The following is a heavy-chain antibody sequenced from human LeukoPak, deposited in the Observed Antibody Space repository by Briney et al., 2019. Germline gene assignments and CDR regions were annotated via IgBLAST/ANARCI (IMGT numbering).Heavy chain of an antibody. V-gene: IGHV4-31*03. CDR2: IYDSGTT. CDR1: GGSISNGGYY. Sequence: SETLSLTCTVSGGSISNGGYYWSWIRQHPGKGLEWIGYIYDSGTTFYNPSLKSRVTISVDTSKNQFSLKLSSVTAADTAVYYCARGSGAVRGVRAFDIWGQGTMVTVSS. D-gene: IGHD3-10*01. J-gene: IGHJ3*02. CDR3: ARGSGAVRGVRAFDI.